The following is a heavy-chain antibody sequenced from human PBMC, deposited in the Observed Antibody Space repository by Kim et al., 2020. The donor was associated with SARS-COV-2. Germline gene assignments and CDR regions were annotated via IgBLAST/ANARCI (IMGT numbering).Heavy chain of an antibody. CDR1: GFTFDDYA. D-gene: IGHD3-22*01. Sequence: GGSLRLSCAASGFTFDDYAMHWVRQAPGKGLEWVSGISWNSGSIGYADSVKGRFTISRDNAKNSLYLQMNSLRAEDTALYYCAKDLADSSGYAMDVWGQGTTVTVSS. V-gene: IGHV3-9*01. CDR2: ISWNSGSI. J-gene: IGHJ6*02. CDR3: AKDLADSSGYAMDV.